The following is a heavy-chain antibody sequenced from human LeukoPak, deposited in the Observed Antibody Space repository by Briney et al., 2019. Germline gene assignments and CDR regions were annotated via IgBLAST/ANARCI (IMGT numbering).Heavy chain of an antibody. CDR3: ARGLGDYDY. V-gene: IGHV4-39*01. CDR2: IYYSGNT. CDR1: GGSISSSNYY. Sequence: SETLSLTCTVSGGSISSSNYYWGWIRQPPGKGLEWIGSIYYSGNTYYNPSLESRVTISQDTSKNQFSLKLSSLTAADTAVYYCARGLGDYDYWGQGTLVTVSS. D-gene: IGHD5-12*01. J-gene: IGHJ4*02.